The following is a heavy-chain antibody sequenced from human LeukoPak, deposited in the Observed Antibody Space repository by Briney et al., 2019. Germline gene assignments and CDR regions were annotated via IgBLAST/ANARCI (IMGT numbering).Heavy chain of an antibody. Sequence: PGGSLRLSCAASGFTFSNYAMTWVRQAPGKGLEWVSAISGSGGSTYYAASVKGRFTISRDNSKNTLYLQMNSLRAEDTAVYYCAKAGDFWSGYYYYYYGVDVWGQGTTVTVSS. CDR3: AKAGDFWSGYYYYYYGVDV. CDR2: ISGSGGST. J-gene: IGHJ6*02. CDR1: GFTFSNYA. D-gene: IGHD3-3*01. V-gene: IGHV3-23*01.